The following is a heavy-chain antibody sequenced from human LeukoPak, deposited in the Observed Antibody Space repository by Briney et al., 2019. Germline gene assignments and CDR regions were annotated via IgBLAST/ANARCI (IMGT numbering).Heavy chain of an antibody. J-gene: IGHJ5*02. CDR3: ARLLGTHINYFDP. D-gene: IGHD2-21*01. Sequence: SETLSLTCTVSGGSISNSSYYWGWIRQPPGKGLEWIGSIYYSGSTYYNPSLKSRVTIPVDTSKNQFSLKLSSVTAADTAVYYCARLLGTHINYFDPWGQGTLVTVSS. CDR1: GGSISNSSYY. V-gene: IGHV4-39*01. CDR2: IYYSGST.